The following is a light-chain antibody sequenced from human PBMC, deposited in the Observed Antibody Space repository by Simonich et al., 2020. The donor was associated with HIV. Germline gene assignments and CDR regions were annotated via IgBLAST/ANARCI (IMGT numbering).Light chain of an antibody. CDR3: QQYNSWPT. V-gene: IGKV3-15*01. Sequence: EIVMTQSPATLSVSPGERATLTCRASQSISSNLAWYQQRPGQAPRLLIYGASTRATGCPARFSGSGSGTEFTLTISSMQTEDFAVYYCQQYNSWPTFGGGTKVEIK. CDR1: QSISSN. CDR2: GAS. J-gene: IGKJ4*01.